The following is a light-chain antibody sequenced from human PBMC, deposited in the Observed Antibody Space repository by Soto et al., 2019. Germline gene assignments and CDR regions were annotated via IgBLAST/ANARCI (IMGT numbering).Light chain of an antibody. CDR3: CAYAGSLDYV. Sequence: QSVLTQPASVSGSPEKSITIPGPGTSTAVGSYNLVSWYQQHPGKAPKLMIYEGIKRPSGVSNRFSGSKYGNTASLTISGLQAEDEDEYYCCAYAGSLDYVFGSGTKVTVL. V-gene: IGLV2-23*01. CDR1: STAVGSYNL. J-gene: IGLJ6*01. CDR2: EGI.